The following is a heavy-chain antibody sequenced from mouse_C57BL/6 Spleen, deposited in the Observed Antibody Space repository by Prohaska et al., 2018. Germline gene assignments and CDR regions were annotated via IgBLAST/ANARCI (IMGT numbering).Heavy chain of an antibody. CDR2: IYSGDGDT. CDR3: ARPSSAMVPWFAY. V-gene: IGHV1-80*01. D-gene: IGHD2-2*01. J-gene: IGHJ3*01. Sequence: VKQRPGKGLGWIGQIYSGDGDTNYNGKFKGKPTLTADKSSSTDYMQLSSLTSEDSAVYFCARPSSAMVPWFAYWGQGTMVTVSA.